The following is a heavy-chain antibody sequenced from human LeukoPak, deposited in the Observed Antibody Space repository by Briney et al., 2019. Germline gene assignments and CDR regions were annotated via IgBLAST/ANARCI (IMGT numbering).Heavy chain of an antibody. CDR1: GGSISSYY. V-gene: IGHV4-59*01. CDR3: ARHPASIAVIDY. CDR2: IYYSGST. J-gene: IGHJ4*02. D-gene: IGHD6-19*01. Sequence: PSETLSLTCTVSGGSISSYYWSWIRQPPGKGLEWIGYIYYSGSTNYNPSLKSRVTISVDTSKNQFSLKLSSVTAADTAVYYCARHPASIAVIDYWGQGTLVTVSS.